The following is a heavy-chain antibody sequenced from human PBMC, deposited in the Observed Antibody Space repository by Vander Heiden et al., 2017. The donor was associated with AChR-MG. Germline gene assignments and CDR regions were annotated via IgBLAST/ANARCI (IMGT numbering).Heavy chain of an antibody. D-gene: IGHD2-15*01. CDR2: ISSSSSYI. V-gene: IGHV3-21*01. CDR1: GFTFSSYS. Sequence: EVPLVASGGGLVKPGGSLRLSFAASGFTFSSYSMNWVRQAPGKGLEWVSSISSSSSYIYYADSVKGRFTISRDNAKNSLYLQMNSLRAEDTAGYYCARALGVVATFDYWGQGTLVTVSS. CDR3: ARALGVVATFDY. J-gene: IGHJ4*02.